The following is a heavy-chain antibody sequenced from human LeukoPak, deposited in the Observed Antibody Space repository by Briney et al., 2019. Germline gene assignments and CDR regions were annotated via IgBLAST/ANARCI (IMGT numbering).Heavy chain of an antibody. D-gene: IGHD2-21*02. J-gene: IGHJ6*03. CDR1: GGTFSSYA. Sequence: ASVKVSCKASGGTFSSYAISWVRQAPGQGLEWMGWISAYNGNTNYAQKLQGRVTMTTDTSTSTAYMELRSLRSDDTAVYYCARMNCGGDCYPTYYYYYMDVWGKGTTVTISS. V-gene: IGHV1-18*01. CDR2: ISAYNGNT. CDR3: ARMNCGGDCYPTYYYYYMDV.